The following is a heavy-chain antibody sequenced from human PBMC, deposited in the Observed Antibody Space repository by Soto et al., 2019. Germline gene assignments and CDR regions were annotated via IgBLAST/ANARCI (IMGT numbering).Heavy chain of an antibody. J-gene: IGHJ3*02. CDR3: AVVALVVIISPDAFDI. CDR2: ISGSGGST. CDR1: GFTFSSYA. D-gene: IGHD3-3*01. V-gene: IGHV3-23*01. Sequence: GGSLRLSCAASGFTFSSYAMSWVRQAPGKGLEWVSAISGSGGSTYYADSVKGRFTISRDNSKNTLYLQMNSLRAEDTAVYYCAVVALVVIISPDAFDIWRHGTMVTVSS.